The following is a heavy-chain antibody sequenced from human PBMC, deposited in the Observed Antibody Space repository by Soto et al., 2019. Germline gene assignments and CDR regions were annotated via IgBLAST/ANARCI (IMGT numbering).Heavy chain of an antibody. J-gene: IGHJ4*02. D-gene: IGHD2-8*01. V-gene: IGHV4-59*01. Sequence: QVQLQESGPGLVKPSETLSLTCTVSGGSISSYYWSWIRQPPGKGLEWIGYIYYSGSTNYNPALKSRVTTSVDTPKNQCSLKLSSVTAADTAVYYCARRYAGNFDYWGQGTLVTVSS. CDR1: GGSISSYY. CDR2: IYYSGST. CDR3: ARRYAGNFDY.